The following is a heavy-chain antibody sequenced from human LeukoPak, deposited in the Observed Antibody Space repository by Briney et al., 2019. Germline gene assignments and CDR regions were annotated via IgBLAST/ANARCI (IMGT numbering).Heavy chain of an antibody. J-gene: IGHJ6*02. V-gene: IGHV3-7*01. CDR3: ARDGRSSSWYFFYYYYGMDV. CDR2: IKQDGSEK. Sequence: ETLSLTCAVYGGSFSGYYWSWIRQAPGKGLEWVANIKQDGSEKYYVDSVKGRFTISRDNAKNSLYLQMNSLRAEDTAVYYCARDGRSSSWYFFYYYYGMDVWGQGTTVTVSS. D-gene: IGHD6-13*01. CDR1: GGSFSGYY.